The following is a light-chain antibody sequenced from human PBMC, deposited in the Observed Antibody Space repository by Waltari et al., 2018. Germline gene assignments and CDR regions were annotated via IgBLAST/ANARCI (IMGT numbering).Light chain of an antibody. J-gene: IGLJ1*01. CDR3: CSYAGSYSFV. CDR1: SRYVAGYSF. Sequence: QSALTQPRSVSGSPGQSVIVSCTGTSRYVAGYSFVSWYQQYPGKAPQLMIYDVNKRPSGVPDRFSGSKSGNTASLTISGLQAEDEAEYYCCSYAGSYSFVFGTGTKVTVL. CDR2: DVN. V-gene: IGLV2-11*01.